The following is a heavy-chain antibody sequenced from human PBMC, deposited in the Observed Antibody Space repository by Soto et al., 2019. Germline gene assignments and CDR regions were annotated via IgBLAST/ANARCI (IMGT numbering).Heavy chain of an antibody. CDR2: IYYSGNT. V-gene: IGHV4-30-4*01. CDR3: GRAALWGQGVVTP. J-gene: IGHJ4*02. Sequence: QVQLQESGPGLLKPSQTLSLTCTVSGASMSSGDYYWSWIRQPPGKGLEWIGCIYYSGNTYYNASLKSRITISVDTSKNQFSLKLTSVTAADTGVYYCGRAALWGQGVVTPWGQGTLVSVS. CDR1: GASMSSGDYY. D-gene: IGHD3-16*01.